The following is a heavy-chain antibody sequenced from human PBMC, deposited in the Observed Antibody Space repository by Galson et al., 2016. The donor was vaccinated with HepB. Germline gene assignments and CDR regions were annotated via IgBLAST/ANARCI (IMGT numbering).Heavy chain of an antibody. D-gene: IGHD3-16*01. CDR3: ASRRGGYVRFCDS. Sequence: SVKVSCTASGGTFSSSTMNWMRQAPGQGLEWMSDISTMSGKTNYAEYVQGRLTITADNAKNSPYMELNSLRVEDTAVYYCASRRGGYVRFCDSWGQGSLVTVSS. CDR1: GGTFSSST. J-gene: IGHJ4*02. CDR2: ISTMSGKT. V-gene: IGHV1-69*06.